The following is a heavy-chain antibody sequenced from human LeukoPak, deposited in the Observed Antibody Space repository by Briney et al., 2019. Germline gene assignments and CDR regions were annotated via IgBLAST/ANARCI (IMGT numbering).Heavy chain of an antibody. J-gene: IGHJ4*02. CDR2: IYTSGST. Sequence: SETLSLTCTVSGGSISSYYWSWIRQPAGKGLEWIGRIYTSGSTNYNPSLKGRVTMSVDTSKNQFSLKLSSVTAADTAVYYCARDTYYYDSSGYFSVNYFDYWGQGTLVTVSS. CDR1: GGSISSYY. CDR3: ARDTYYYDSSGYFSVNYFDY. V-gene: IGHV4-4*07. D-gene: IGHD3-22*01.